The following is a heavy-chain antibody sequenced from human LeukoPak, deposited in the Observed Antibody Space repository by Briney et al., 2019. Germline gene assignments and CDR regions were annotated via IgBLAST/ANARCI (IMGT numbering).Heavy chain of an antibody. CDR3: AKDRGPFVAIDNNWFDP. D-gene: IGHD3-3*02. V-gene: IGHV3-23*01. J-gene: IGHJ5*01. CDR1: GFKFNIFA. Sequence: GGSLRLSCAASGFKFNIFAMSWARQAPGKGLEWVSSISGYGDTTYYADSVKGRFTLSRDNSKGTLDLQMFSLRAEDTAVYYCAKDRGPFVAIDNNWFDPCGQGTLVTVSS. CDR2: ISGYGDTT.